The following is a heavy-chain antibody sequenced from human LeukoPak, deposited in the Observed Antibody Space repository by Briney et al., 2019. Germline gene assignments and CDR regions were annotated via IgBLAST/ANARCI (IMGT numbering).Heavy chain of an antibody. CDR3: ARHDAYCSGGSCYYWYFDL. CDR1: GYSISSGYY. D-gene: IGHD2-15*01. J-gene: IGHJ2*01. V-gene: IGHV4-38-2*01. CDR2: IYHSGST. Sequence: SETLSLTCAVSGYSISSGYYWGWIRQPPGKGLEWIGSIYHSGSTYYNPSLKSRVTISVDTSKNQFSLKLSSVTAADTAVYYCARHDAYCSGGSCYYWYFDLWGRGTLLTVSS.